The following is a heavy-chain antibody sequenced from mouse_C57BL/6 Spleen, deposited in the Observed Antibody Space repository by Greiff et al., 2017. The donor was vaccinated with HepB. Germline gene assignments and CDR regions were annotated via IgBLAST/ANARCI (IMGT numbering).Heavy chain of an antibody. CDR3: ARYEEYYAMDY. CDR1: GYTFTNYW. D-gene: IGHD2-3*01. V-gene: IGHV1-63*01. J-gene: IGHJ4*01. CDR2: IYPGGGYT. Sequence: VQLQQSGAELVRPGTSVKMSCKASGYTFTNYWIGWAKQRPGHGLEWIGDIYPGGGYTNYNEKFKGKATLTADKSSSTAYMQFSSLTSEDSAIYYCARYEEYYAMDYWGQGTSVTVSS.